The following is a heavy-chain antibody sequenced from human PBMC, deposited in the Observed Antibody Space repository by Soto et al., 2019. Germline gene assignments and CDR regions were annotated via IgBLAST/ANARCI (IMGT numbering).Heavy chain of an antibody. Sequence: SETLSLTCTVSGGSISSGDYYWSWIRQPPGKGLEWIGYIYYSGSTYYNPSLKSRVTISVDTSKNQFSLKLSSVTAADTAVYYCARDLGPRWLQSLYYYGMDVWGQGTTVTVSS. CDR3: ARDLGPRWLQSLYYYGMDV. CDR2: IYYSGST. V-gene: IGHV4-30-4*01. CDR1: GGSISSGDYY. D-gene: IGHD5-12*01. J-gene: IGHJ6*02.